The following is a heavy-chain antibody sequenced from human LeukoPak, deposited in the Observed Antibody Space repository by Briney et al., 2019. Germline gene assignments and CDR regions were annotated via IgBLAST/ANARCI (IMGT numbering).Heavy chain of an antibody. D-gene: IGHD5-24*01. CDR3: ARDALKDGYNYVGY. CDR1: GGTFSSYA. J-gene: IGHJ4*02. CDR2: IIPIFGTA. Sequence: SVKVSCKASGGTFSSYAISWVQQAPGQGLEWMGGIIPIFGTANYAQKFQGRVTITADESTSTAYMELSSLRSGDTAVYYCARDALKDGYNYVGYWGQGTLVTVSS. V-gene: IGHV1-69*13.